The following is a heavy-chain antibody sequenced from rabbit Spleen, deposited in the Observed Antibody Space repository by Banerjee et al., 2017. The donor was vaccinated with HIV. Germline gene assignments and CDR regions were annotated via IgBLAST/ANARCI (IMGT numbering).Heavy chain of an antibody. CDR2: IDPVFGIT. J-gene: IGHJ4*01. CDR1: GFTLSSYY. Sequence: QLKESGGGLVQPGGSLKISCKASGFTLSSYYMNWVRQAPGKGLEWIGYIDPVFGITYYASWVNGRFSISRENAQNTVFLQMTSLTAADTATYFCARDGAGGSYFALWGPGTLVTVS. D-gene: IGHD8-1*01. CDR3: ARDGAGGSYFAL. V-gene: IGHV1S7*01.